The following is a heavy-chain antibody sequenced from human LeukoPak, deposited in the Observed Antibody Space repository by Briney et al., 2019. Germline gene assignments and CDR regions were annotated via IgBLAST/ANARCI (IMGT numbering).Heavy chain of an antibody. D-gene: IGHD3-10*01. V-gene: IGHV3-21*01. CDR1: GFTFSGYS. J-gene: IGHJ4*02. CDR3: ARALWFGETFPAY. Sequence: GGSLRLSCAASGFTFSGYSLNWVRQAPGKGLEWVSSISRSSSYIYYADSVKGRITISRDNARKSLYLQMNSLRAEDTAVYYCARALWFGETFPAYWGQGTLVTVSS. CDR2: ISRSSSYI.